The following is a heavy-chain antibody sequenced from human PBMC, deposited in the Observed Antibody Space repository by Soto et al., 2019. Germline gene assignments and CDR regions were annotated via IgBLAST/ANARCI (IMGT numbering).Heavy chain of an antibody. J-gene: IGHJ6*04. CDR1: GFTASSKY. CDR3: ARDDVLCDGGRCYGVSLDV. V-gene: IGHV3-66*01. CDR2: IQSGGPT. Sequence: PGGSLRLSCAASGFTASSKYMSWVRQAPGKGLEWVSLIQSGGPTYYADSVKGRFTISRDTSENTLHLQMDSLRAEDTAVYYCARDDVLCDGGRCYGVSLDVWGKGTTVTVSS. D-gene: IGHD2-15*01.